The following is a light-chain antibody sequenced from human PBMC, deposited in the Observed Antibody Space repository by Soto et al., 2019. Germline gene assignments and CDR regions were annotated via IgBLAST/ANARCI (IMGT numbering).Light chain of an antibody. J-gene: IGKJ1*01. CDR2: GAS. CDR3: QQYINDLPA. V-gene: IGKV3D-15*01. Sequence: EIVMTQSPATLSVSPGERATLSCSASQSVSSNLAWYQQKPGQAPTLLIYGASSRATGIPDRFSGGGSGTDFTLTISSLQAEDVAVYYCQQYINDLPAFGQGTKVDIK. CDR1: QSVSSN.